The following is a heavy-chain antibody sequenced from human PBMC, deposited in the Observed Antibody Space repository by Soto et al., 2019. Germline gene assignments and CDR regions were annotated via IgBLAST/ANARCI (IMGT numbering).Heavy chain of an antibody. Sequence: QVQLVQSGAEVKKPGSSVKVSCKASGGSFNSYAISWVRQAPGQGLEWLGGIIPIFSSANYAQKFQGRLTITADESTSTAYMDLSSVTTDDTAVYYCAKTTVASYILHGMDVWGQGTTVTVSS. V-gene: IGHV1-69*01. CDR3: AKTTVASYILHGMDV. CDR1: GGSFNSYA. CDR2: IIPIFSSA. J-gene: IGHJ6*02. D-gene: IGHD1-1*01.